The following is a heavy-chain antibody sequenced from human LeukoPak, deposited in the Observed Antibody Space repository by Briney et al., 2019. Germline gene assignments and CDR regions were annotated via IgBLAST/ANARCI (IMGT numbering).Heavy chain of an antibody. D-gene: IGHD5-24*01. CDR2: IHRTGST. CDR1: DGPINSYS. Sequence: SETLSLTCTVSDGPINSYSWTWIRQSAGKGLEWIGRIHRTGSTNYNPSLRSRVSMSIDTPKKQFSLNLTSVTAADTAVYYCARVQYGFYYYMDIWGKGTMVTVSS. V-gene: IGHV4-4*07. J-gene: IGHJ6*03. CDR3: ARVQYGFYYYMDI.